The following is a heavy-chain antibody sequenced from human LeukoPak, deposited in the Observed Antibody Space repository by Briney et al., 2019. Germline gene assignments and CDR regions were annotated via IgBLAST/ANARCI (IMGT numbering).Heavy chain of an antibody. CDR1: GGSFSGYY. D-gene: IGHD2-21*01. V-gene: IGHV4-34*01. Sequence: SETLSLTCAVYGGSFSGYYWSWIRQPPGKGLEWIGEINHSGSTNYNPSLKSRVTISVDTSKNQFSLKLSSVTAADTAVYYCASGSSRIVVPRANAFDIWGQGTMVTVSS. J-gene: IGHJ3*02. CDR2: INHSGST. CDR3: ASGSSRIVVPRANAFDI.